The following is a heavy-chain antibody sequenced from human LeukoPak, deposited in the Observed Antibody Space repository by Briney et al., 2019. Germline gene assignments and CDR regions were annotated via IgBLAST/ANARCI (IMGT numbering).Heavy chain of an antibody. Sequence: GGSLRLSCLASKFTFNNYAMTWVRQAPGKGLEWVSSISGSGDNMDYADSVKGRFTISRDNSENTLYLQMNSLGAEDTAVYFCARLGPVNKDHYIDVGGKGTTVTISS. CDR1: KFTFNNYA. J-gene: IGHJ6*03. CDR2: ISGSGDNM. D-gene: IGHD7-27*01. V-gene: IGHV3-23*01. CDR3: ARLGPVNKDHYIDV.